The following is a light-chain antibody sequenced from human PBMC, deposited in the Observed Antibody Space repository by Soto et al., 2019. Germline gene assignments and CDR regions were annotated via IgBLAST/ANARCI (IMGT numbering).Light chain of an antibody. CDR3: QQCNNWPRT. J-gene: IGKJ4*01. CDR2: GAS. Sequence: EMVMTQSPATLSVSPGERATLSCRASHSFGSDLAWYQQKPGQAPRLVIYGASNRATGIPARFSGSGSGTDFTLTISSLQPEDFAVYYCQQCNNWPRTFGRGTKVDIK. V-gene: IGKV3D-15*01. CDR1: HSFGSD.